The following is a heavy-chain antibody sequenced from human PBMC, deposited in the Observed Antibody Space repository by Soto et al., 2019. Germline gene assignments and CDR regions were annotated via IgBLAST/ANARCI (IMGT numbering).Heavy chain of an antibody. CDR3: ARVHVSLQCLFPYGIDV. Sequence: SETLSLTCTVSGGSISSGDYYWSWIRQPPGKGLEWIGYIYYSGSTYYNPSLKSRVTISVDTSKNQFSLKLSSVTAADTAVYYCARVHVSLQCLFPYGIDVWGQGPTVTASS. CDR2: IYYSGST. CDR1: GGSISSGDYY. V-gene: IGHV4-30-4*01. J-gene: IGHJ6*02. D-gene: IGHD3-3*01.